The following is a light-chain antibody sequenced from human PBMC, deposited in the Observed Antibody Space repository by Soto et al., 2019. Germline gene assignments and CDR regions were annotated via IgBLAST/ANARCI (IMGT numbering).Light chain of an antibody. Sequence: EIVLTQSPGTLSLSPGERASLSCRASQSVGSRYLAWYQQKPGQAPRLLIYDASNRATGIPARFSGSGSGTDFTLTISSLEPEDFAIYYCQQRSKWPITFGQGTRLEIK. CDR3: QQRSKWPIT. CDR2: DAS. J-gene: IGKJ5*01. V-gene: IGKV3D-20*02. CDR1: QSVGSRY.